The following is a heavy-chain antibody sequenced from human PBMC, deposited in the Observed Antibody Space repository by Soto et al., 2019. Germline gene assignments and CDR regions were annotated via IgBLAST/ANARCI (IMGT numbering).Heavy chain of an antibody. D-gene: IGHD2-21*01. CDR2: IWYDGSVK. CDR3: ARADCGGQCPCDY. J-gene: IGHJ4*02. V-gene: IGHV3-33*01. Sequence: PGGSLRLSCAASGFIFGTYGMHWVRQAPGKGLEWVAGIWYDGSVKTYADSVKGRCSISRDNSQTTVYLQMNTLSAEDTDVYYCARADCGGQCPCDYWGQGTLVTVS. CDR1: GFIFGTYG.